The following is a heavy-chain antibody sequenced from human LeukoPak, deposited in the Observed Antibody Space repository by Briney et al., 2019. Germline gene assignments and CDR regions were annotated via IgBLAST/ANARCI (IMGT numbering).Heavy chain of an antibody. CDR3: ARIEAIAAAGMYYYYGMDV. J-gene: IGHJ6*02. D-gene: IGHD6-13*01. Sequence: ASVKVSCKASGYTFTSYGISWVRQAPGQGLEWMGWISAYNGNTNYAQKLQGRVIMTTDTSTSTAYMELRSRRSDDTAVYYCARIEAIAAAGMYYYYGMDVWGQGTTVTVSS. CDR1: GYTFTSYG. CDR2: ISAYNGNT. V-gene: IGHV1-18*01.